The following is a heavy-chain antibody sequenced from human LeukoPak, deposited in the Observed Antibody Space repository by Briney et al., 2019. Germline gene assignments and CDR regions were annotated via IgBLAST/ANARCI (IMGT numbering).Heavy chain of an antibody. Sequence: SVKVSCKASGGTFSSYAISWVRQAPGQGLEWMGGIIPIFGTANYAQKLQGRVTLTTDTSTSTAYMEVRSLRSDDTAVYYCASMSGYYPSYYFDYWGQGTLVTVSS. J-gene: IGHJ4*02. CDR3: ASMSGYYPSYYFDY. D-gene: IGHD3-3*01. CDR2: IIPIFGTA. V-gene: IGHV1-69*05. CDR1: GGTFSSYA.